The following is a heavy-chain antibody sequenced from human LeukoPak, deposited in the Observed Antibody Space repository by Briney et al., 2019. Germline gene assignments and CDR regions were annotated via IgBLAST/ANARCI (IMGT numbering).Heavy chain of an antibody. Sequence: GGPLRLSCAASGFTFRNYGMHWVPQAPGKGLNWLASIRTDGGEKYHAASVQGRFSISRDNSKTTLYLQMDSLRAEDTALYDCARIGYSTSWANFDYWGQGTLVTVSS. V-gene: IGHV3-30*02. J-gene: IGHJ4*02. CDR2: IRTDGGEK. CDR1: GFTFRNYG. D-gene: IGHD6-13*01. CDR3: ARIGYSTSWANFDY.